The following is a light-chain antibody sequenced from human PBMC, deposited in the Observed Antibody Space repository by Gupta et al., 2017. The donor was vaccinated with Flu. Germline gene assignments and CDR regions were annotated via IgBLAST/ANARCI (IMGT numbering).Light chain of an antibody. Sequence: DIQMTQSPSSLSASVGDRVTITCRASQSISSYLNWYQQKPGKAPKLLIYAASSLQSGVPSRFSGSGSGTDFTLTISSLQPEDFATYYCQQSYRTPFTFGPETKVEIK. J-gene: IGKJ3*01. V-gene: IGKV1-39*01. CDR1: QSISSY. CDR3: QQSYRTPFT. CDR2: AAS.